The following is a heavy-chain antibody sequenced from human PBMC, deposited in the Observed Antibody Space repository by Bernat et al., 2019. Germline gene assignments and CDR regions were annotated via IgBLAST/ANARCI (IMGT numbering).Heavy chain of an antibody. CDR3: AKARMDGIDAFDI. D-gene: IGHD2-8*01. J-gene: IGHJ3*02. CDR1: GFTFSNAW. Sequence: EVQVVESGGGLVKPGGSLRLSCAASGFTFSNAWMSWVRQAPGKGLEWLARIVSRAGGGTTDYAAPVKGRFTISRDDSKNTLFLQMNSLRAEDTAVYYCAKARMDGIDAFDIWGQGTMVTVSS. CDR2: IVSRAGGGTT. V-gene: IGHV3-15*04.